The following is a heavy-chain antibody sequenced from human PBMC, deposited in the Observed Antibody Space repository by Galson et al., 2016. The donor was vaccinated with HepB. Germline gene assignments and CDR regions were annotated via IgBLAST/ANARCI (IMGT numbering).Heavy chain of an antibody. D-gene: IGHD2-21*01. V-gene: IGHV4-4*02. J-gene: IGHJ4*02. Sequence: SETLSLTCAVSGGSISSRNWWNWVRQPPGKGLEWIGEIYHSGSTNYNPSLKGRVTISVDTSKNQFSLQLSSVTAADTAVYYCARSRGGGARVPFDSWGQGTLVTVSS. CDR1: GGSISSRNW. CDR3: ARSRGGGARVPFDS. CDR2: IYHSGST.